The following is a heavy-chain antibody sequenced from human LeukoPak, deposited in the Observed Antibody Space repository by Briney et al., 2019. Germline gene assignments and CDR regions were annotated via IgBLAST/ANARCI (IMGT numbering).Heavy chain of an antibody. J-gene: IGHJ4*02. Sequence: SETLSLTCTVSGYSISSGYYWGWIRQPPGKGLEWIGSIYHSGSTYYNPSLKSRVTISVDTSKNQFSLKLSSVTAADTAVYYCARADDYPYYFDYWGQGTLVTVSS. CDR3: ARADDYPYYFDY. V-gene: IGHV4-38-2*02. CDR1: GYSISSGYY. CDR2: IYHSGST. D-gene: IGHD4-11*01.